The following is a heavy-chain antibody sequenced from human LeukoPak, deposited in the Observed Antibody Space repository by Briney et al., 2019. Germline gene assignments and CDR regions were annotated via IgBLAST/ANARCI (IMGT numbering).Heavy chain of an antibody. CDR3: AREVIIIPRTIGYYMDV. J-gene: IGHJ6*03. D-gene: IGHD3-9*01. V-gene: IGHV1-2*02. Sequence: ASVKVSCKASGYTFTGYYMHWVRQAPGQGLEWMGWINPNSGGTNYAQKFQGRVIMTRDTSISTAYMELSRLRSDDTAVYYCAREVIIIPRTIGYYMDVWGKGTTVTISS. CDR2: INPNSGGT. CDR1: GYTFTGYY.